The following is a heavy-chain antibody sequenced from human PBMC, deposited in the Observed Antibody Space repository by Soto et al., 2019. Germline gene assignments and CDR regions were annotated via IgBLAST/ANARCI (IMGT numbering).Heavy chain of an antibody. Sequence: EVQLLESGGGLVQPGGSLRLSCAASGFTFSSYAMNWVRQAPGKGLEWVSTISGSGGDTYYADSVKGRFSISRDNSKYTLCLQMDSLRAEDTAVYYCAKGGRSSSGLDFDYWGQGTLVTVSS. CDR1: GFTFSSYA. D-gene: IGHD6-6*01. J-gene: IGHJ4*02. V-gene: IGHV3-23*01. CDR3: AKGGRSSSGLDFDY. CDR2: ISGSGGDT.